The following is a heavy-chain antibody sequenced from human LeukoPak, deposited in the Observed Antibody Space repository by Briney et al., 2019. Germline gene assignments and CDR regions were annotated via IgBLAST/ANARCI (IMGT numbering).Heavy chain of an antibody. CDR3: ARGGYYDSSGYYQWNWFDP. Sequence: SETLSLTCAVYGGSFSGYYWSWIRQPPGKGLEWVGEINHSGSTNYNPSLKRRVTISVDTSKNQFSLKLSSVTAADTAVYYCARGGYYDSSGYYQWNWFDPWGQGTLVTVSS. J-gene: IGHJ5*02. V-gene: IGHV4-34*01. D-gene: IGHD3-22*01. CDR2: INHSGST. CDR1: GGSFSGYY.